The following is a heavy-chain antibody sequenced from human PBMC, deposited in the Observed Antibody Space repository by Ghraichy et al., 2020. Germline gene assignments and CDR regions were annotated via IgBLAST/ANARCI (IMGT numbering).Heavy chain of an antibody. V-gene: IGHV3-48*03. J-gene: IGHJ2*01. CDR3: ARASLLNWNYILNHWYFDL. CDR2: IRNSGGTL. CDR1: GFTFSSYE. D-gene: IGHD1-7*01. Sequence: GGSLRLSCAASGFTFSSYEMTWVRQAPGKGLEWFSNIRNSGGTLYYADSVKGRFTISRDNAKNSLYLQMNSLRAEDTAVYYCARASLLNWNYILNHWYFDLWGRGTLVTVSS.